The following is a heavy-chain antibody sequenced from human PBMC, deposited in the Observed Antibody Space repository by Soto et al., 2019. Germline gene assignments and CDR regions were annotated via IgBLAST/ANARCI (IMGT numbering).Heavy chain of an antibody. CDR1: GGTFRPYA. V-gene: IGHV1-69*12. D-gene: IGHD6-19*01. CDR2: IIPIFGTV. CDR3: AKGAVAGTPTSYYYYGMDV. J-gene: IGHJ6*02. Sequence: QVQLLQSGAEVKKPGSSVRVSCEASGGTFRPYAISWVRQAPGQGLEWMGEIIPIFGTVNYAQKFQGRVTITADESTTPVYMDLRSLRSEDTAVYYCAKGAVAGTPTSYYYYGMDVWGQGTTVTVSS.